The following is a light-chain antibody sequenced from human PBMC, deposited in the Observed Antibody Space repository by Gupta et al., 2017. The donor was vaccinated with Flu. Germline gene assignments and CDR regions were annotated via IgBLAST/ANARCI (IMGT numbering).Light chain of an antibody. V-gene: IGKV3-20*01. Sequence: EIVLTQSPGTLSLSPGERATLSCRASQSVSSSYSAWYQQKPGQAPRLLIYGASSRATGIPERFSGSGSGTDFTLTISRLEPEDFAVYYCQQFGSSRWTFGQGTRVEIK. J-gene: IGKJ1*01. CDR1: QSVSSSY. CDR2: GAS. CDR3: QQFGSSRWT.